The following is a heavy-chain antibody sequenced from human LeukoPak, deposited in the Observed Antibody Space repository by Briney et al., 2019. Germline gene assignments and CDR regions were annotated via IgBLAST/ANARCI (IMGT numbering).Heavy chain of an antibody. V-gene: IGHV4-34*01. D-gene: IGHD3-22*01. CDR1: GGSFSGYY. CDR2: INHSGST. J-gene: IGHJ5*02. Sequence: SETLSLTCAVYGGSFSGYYWSWIRQPPGKGLEWIGEINHSGSTNYNPSLKSRVTISVDTSKNQFSLKLSSVTAADTAVYYCARRGSKGSGYYSWFDPWGQGTLVTVSS. CDR3: ARRGSKGSGYYSWFDP.